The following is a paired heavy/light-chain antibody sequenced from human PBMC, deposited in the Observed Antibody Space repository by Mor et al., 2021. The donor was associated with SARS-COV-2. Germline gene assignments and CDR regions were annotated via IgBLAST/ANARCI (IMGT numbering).Heavy chain of an antibody. Sequence: QLQLQESGPGLVKPSETLSLTCTVSGGSISNNGYYWGWIRQSPGKGLEWLGSVFSNGSPYYSPPFRSRVTFSVDTSKNQFSLELSSVTAADTAVYYCARHHAASAVQYWTFWGQGTLVTVTS. CDR2: VFSNGSP. CDR3: ARHHAASAVQYWTF. CDR1: GGSISNNGYY. D-gene: IGHD1-1*01. J-gene: IGHJ1*01. V-gene: IGHV4-39*01.
Light chain of an antibody. Sequence: DIVMTQSPESLAVSLGEMATINCKSSQTILYSSNNRNYLAWYQQKPGQPPKLLISWASTRESGVPDRFTGSGSGTDFTLTISSLQAEDVAVYYCQQYYSTQPLTFGGGTKVEIK. V-gene: IGKV4-1*01. CDR2: WAS. J-gene: IGKJ4*01. CDR3: QQYYSTQPLT. CDR1: QTILYSSNNRNY.